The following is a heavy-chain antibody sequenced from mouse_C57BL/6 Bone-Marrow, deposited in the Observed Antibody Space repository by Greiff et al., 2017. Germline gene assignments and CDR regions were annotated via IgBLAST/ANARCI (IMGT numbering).Heavy chain of an antibody. V-gene: IGHV8-8*01. Sequence: QVTLKESGPGILQPSQTLSLTCSFSGFSLSTFGMGVGWIRQPSGKGLEWLAHIWWDDDKYYNPALKSRLTISKDTSKNQVFLKIANVDTADSATYYCARIPYYDGSSDRYYAMDYWGQGTSVTVSS. CDR1: GFSLSTFGMG. J-gene: IGHJ4*01. D-gene: IGHD1-1*01. CDR2: IWWDDDK. CDR3: ARIPYYDGSSDRYYAMDY.